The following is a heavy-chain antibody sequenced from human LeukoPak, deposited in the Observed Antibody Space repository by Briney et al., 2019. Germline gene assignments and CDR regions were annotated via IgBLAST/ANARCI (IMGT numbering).Heavy chain of an antibody. D-gene: IGHD3-10*01. CDR1: GFTFSSYG. Sequence: PGGSLRLSCAASGFTFSSYGMHWVRQAPGKGLEWVAVISYDGNNKYYADSVKGRFTISRDNSKNTMYLQMHSLRAEDTAVYYCARKGGTMVNYSPFDCWGQGTLVTVSS. V-gene: IGHV3-30*03. J-gene: IGHJ4*02. CDR2: ISYDGNNK. CDR3: ARKGGTMVNYSPFDC.